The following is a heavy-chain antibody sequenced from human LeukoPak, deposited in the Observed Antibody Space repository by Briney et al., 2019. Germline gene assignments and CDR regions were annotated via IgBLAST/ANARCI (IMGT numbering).Heavy chain of an antibody. CDR1: GGSITSDTYY. CDR3: ARTRDFWSGFFDY. V-gene: IGHV4-30-2*01. Sequence: SQTLSLTCDVSGGSITSDTYYWSWIRQPPGKGLEWIGYILHSGSTYNNPSLKSRVTISVDTSKSQFSLKLSSVTAADAAVYYCARTRDFWSGFFDYWGQGTLVTVS. CDR2: ILHSGST. D-gene: IGHD3-3*01. J-gene: IGHJ4*02.